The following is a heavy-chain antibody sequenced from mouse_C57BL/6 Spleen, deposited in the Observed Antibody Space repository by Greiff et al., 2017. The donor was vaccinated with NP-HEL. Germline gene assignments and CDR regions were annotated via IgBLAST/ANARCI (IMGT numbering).Heavy chain of an antibody. CDR1: GYTFTSYW. Sequence: QVQLQQPGAELVKPGASVKLSCKASGYTFTSYWMHWVKQRPGQGLEWIGMIHPNSGSTNYNEKFKSKATLTVDKSSSTAYMQLSSLTSEDSAVYYCARLIYDGYYVDYWGQGTTLTVSS. V-gene: IGHV1-64*01. CDR2: IHPNSGST. J-gene: IGHJ2*01. D-gene: IGHD2-3*01. CDR3: ARLIYDGYYVDY.